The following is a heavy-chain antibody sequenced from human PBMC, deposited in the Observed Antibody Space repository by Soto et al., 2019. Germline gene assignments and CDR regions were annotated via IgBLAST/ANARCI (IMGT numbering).Heavy chain of an antibody. J-gene: IGHJ4*02. CDR2: INPNSGGT. CDR1: GYTFTGYY. Sequence: ASVKVSCKASGYTFTGYYMHWVRQAPGQGLEWMGWINPNSGGTNYAQKFQGWVTMTRDTSISTAYMELSRLRSDDTAVYYCARAVVGFGELYYFDYWGQGTLVTVSS. CDR3: ARAVVGFGELYYFDY. V-gene: IGHV1-2*04. D-gene: IGHD3-10*01.